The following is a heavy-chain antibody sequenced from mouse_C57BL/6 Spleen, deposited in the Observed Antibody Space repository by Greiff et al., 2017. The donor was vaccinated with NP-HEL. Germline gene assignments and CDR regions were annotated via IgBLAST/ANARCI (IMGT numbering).Heavy chain of an antibody. D-gene: IGHD1-1*01. Sequence: EVQLQQSGPVLVKPGASVKMSCKASGYTFTDYYMNWVKQSHGKSLEWIGVINPYNGGTSYNQKFKGKATLTVDKSSSTAYMELNSLTSEDSAVYYCARRPLGGSSYDWYFDVWGTGTTVTVSS. CDR3: ARRPLGGSSYDWYFDV. CDR1: GYTFTDYY. V-gene: IGHV1-19*01. CDR2: INPYNGGT. J-gene: IGHJ1*03.